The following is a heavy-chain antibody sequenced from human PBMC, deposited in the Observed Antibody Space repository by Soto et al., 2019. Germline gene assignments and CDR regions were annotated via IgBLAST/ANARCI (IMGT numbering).Heavy chain of an antibody. CDR2: IYNSGNT. Sequence: SETLSLTCAVSGDSISSGCYSGSWIRHPPGQGLEWIGYIYNSGNTYYNPSLMSRVTISVDRSQNHFSLKLTSVTAADTAVYYCARGSDGVWNWFDPWGQGIQVTVSS. D-gene: IGHD2-21*02. CDR1: GDSISSGCYS. CDR3: ARGSDGVWNWFDP. J-gene: IGHJ5*02. V-gene: IGHV4-30-2*01.